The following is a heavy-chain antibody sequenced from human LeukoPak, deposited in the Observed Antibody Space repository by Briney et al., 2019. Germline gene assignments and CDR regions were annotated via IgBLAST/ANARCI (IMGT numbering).Heavy chain of an antibody. CDR3: AKVSGGVIVRPYYFDY. D-gene: IGHD3-16*02. Sequence: GRSLRLSCAASGFTFSSYGMHWVRQAPGKGLEWVAVISYDGSNKYYADSVKGRFTISRDNSKNTLYLQMNSLRAEDTAAYYCAKVSGGVIVRPYYFDYWGQGTLVTVSS. CDR1: GFTFSSYG. V-gene: IGHV3-30*18. J-gene: IGHJ4*02. CDR2: ISYDGSNK.